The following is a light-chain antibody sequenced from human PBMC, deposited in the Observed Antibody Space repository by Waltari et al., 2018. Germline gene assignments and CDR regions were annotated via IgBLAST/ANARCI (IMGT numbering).Light chain of an antibody. CDR1: QSVLYGPNNKNY. J-gene: IGKJ1*01. CDR3: QQYYNTPWT. V-gene: IGKV4-1*01. Sequence: DIVMTQSPDSLAGALGERATINCKSSQSVLYGPNNKNYLAWYQVKPGQPPKLLIYWTSTRASGVPDRFSGSGSGTDFTLTISSLQAEDVALYCCQQYYNTPWTFGQGTQVDIK. CDR2: WTS.